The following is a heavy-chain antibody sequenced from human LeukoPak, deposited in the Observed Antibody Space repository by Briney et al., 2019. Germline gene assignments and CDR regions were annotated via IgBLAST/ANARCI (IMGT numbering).Heavy chain of an antibody. J-gene: IGHJ4*02. CDR2: ISAYNGNT. Sequence: APVKLSCKASGYTFNSYGISWVRQAPGQGLEWMGWISAYNGNTNYAQKLQGRVTMTTDTTTSTAYMELRSLRSDDTAVYYCARDGTSGGYFDYWGQGTLVTVSS. V-gene: IGHV1-18*01. D-gene: IGHD3-10*01. CDR1: GYTFNSYG. CDR3: ARDGTSGGYFDY.